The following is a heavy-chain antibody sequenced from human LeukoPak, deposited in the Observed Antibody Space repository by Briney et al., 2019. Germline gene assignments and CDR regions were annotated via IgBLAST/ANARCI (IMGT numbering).Heavy chain of an antibody. Sequence: ASVKVSCRAAGYTFTSYAMNWVRQAPGRGLEWMGWINTNTGNPTYAQGFTGRFVFSLDTSVSTAYLQISSLKAEDTAVYYCAREGEYEPACIWGQGTLVTVSS. CDR3: AREGEYEPACI. V-gene: IGHV7-4-1*02. J-gene: IGHJ4*02. D-gene: IGHD3-10*01. CDR2: INTNTGNP. CDR1: GYTFTSYA.